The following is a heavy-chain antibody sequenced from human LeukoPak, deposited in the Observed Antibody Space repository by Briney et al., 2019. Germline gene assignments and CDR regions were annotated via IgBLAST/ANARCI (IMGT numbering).Heavy chain of an antibody. Sequence: GGSLRLSCAASGFTFSSYAMSWVRQAPGKGLEWVSAISGSGGSTYYADSVKGRFTISRDNSKNTLYLQMNSLRAEDTAVYYCAKARLETYYDFWSGYREDNWFDPWGQGTLVTVSS. D-gene: IGHD3-3*01. CDR1: GFTFSSYA. J-gene: IGHJ5*02. CDR3: AKARLETYYDFWSGYREDNWFDP. CDR2: ISGSGGST. V-gene: IGHV3-23*01.